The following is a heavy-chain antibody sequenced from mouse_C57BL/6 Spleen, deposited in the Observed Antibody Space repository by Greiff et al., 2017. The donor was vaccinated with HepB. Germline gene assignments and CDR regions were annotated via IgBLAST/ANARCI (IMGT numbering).Heavy chain of an antibody. D-gene: IGHD1-1*01. V-gene: IGHV1-72*01. Sequence: VQLQQSGAELVKPGASVKLSCKASGYTFTSYWMHWVKQRPGRGLEWIGRIDPNSGGTKYNEKFKSKATLTVDKPSSTAYMQLSSLTSEDSAVDYCARDYYGSSYDAMDYWGQGTSVTVSS. J-gene: IGHJ4*01. CDR3: ARDYYGSSYDAMDY. CDR1: GYTFTSYW. CDR2: IDPNSGGT.